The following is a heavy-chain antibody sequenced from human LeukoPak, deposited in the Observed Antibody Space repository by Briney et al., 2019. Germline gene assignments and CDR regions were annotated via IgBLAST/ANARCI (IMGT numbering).Heavy chain of an antibody. CDR2: MNPNSGNT. Sequence: ASVKVSCKASGYTFTNYDINWVRQATGQGPEWMGWMNPNSGNTGYAQKFQGRVTMTRDTSITTAYMEVGSLRSEDTAVYYCARAIAAAGSNWFDTWGQGTRVTVSS. D-gene: IGHD6-13*01. J-gene: IGHJ5*02. V-gene: IGHV1-8*01. CDR1: GYTFTNYD. CDR3: ARAIAAAGSNWFDT.